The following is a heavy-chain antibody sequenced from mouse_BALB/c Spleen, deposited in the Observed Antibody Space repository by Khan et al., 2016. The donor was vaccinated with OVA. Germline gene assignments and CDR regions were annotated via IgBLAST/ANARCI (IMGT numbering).Heavy chain of an antibody. D-gene: IGHD3-1*01. CDR3: ARGARATYYFDY. CDR2: ISYDGSN. Sequence: QLEESGPGLVKPSQSLSLTCSVTGYSITSGYYWNWIRQFPGNKLEWMGYISYDGSNNYNPSLKNRISITRDTSKNQFFLKLNSVTTEDTATYYCARGARATYYFDYWGQGTTLTVSS. J-gene: IGHJ2*01. V-gene: IGHV3-6*02. CDR1: GYSITSGYY.